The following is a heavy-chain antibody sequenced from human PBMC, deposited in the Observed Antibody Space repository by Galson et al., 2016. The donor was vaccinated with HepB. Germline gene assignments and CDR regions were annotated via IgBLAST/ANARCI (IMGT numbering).Heavy chain of an antibody. Sequence: ETLSLTCAVSGVSISSSDWWSWVRQPPGQGLEWIGQIFHTGTVNYTPSLGSRVTISIDTSNNHFSLRLTTVTAADTALYYCARQYWGGPSDYWGQGTLVIVSS. CDR3: ARQYWGGPSDY. V-gene: IGHV4-4*02. J-gene: IGHJ4*02. CDR1: GVSISSSDW. D-gene: IGHD2/OR15-2a*01. CDR2: IFHTGTV.